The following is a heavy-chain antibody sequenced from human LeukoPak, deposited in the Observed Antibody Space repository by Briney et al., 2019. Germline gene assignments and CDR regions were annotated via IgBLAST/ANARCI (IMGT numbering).Heavy chain of an antibody. J-gene: IGHJ5*02. D-gene: IGHD2-21*02. CDR2: IYYSGST. CDR3: ARAGSYCGGDCYSDWFDP. CDR1: GGSISSYY. V-gene: IGHV4-59*01. Sequence: SETLSLTCTVSGGSISSYYWSWIRQPPGKGLEWIGYIYYSGSTNYNPSLKSRVTISVDTSKNQFSLKLSSVTAADTAVYYCARAGSYCGGDCYSDWFDPWGQGTLVTVSS.